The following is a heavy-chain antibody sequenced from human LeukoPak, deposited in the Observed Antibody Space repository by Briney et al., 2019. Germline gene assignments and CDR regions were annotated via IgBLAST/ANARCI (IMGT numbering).Heavy chain of an antibody. V-gene: IGHV1-46*01. D-gene: IGHD3-16*01. CDR3: AGSSPDGFVYWFLDL. CDR2: IHPSDGST. Sequence: ASVKVSCKASGYTFTSHYMHWARQVPGQGLEWMGIIHPSDGSTTYAQSFQGRVNMTRDTSTSTVYMELSSLRSEGTAVYFCAGSSPDGFVYWFLDLWGRGTLVTVSS. CDR1: GYTFTSHY. J-gene: IGHJ2*01.